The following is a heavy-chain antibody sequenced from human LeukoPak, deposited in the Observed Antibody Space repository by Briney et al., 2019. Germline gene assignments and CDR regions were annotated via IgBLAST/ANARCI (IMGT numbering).Heavy chain of an antibody. D-gene: IGHD3-22*01. Sequence: PSETLSLTCTVSGGSISGYYWSWIRQPPGKGLEWIGEINHSGGTNYNPSLKSRVTISVDTSKNQFSLKLSSVTAADTAVYYCARVGAYYYDSSGYGYWGQGTLVTVSS. CDR2: INHSGGT. CDR3: ARVGAYYYDSSGYGY. V-gene: IGHV4-34*01. CDR1: GGSISGYY. J-gene: IGHJ4*02.